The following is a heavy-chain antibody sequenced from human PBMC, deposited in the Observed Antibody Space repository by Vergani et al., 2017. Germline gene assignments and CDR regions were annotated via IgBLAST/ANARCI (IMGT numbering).Heavy chain of an antibody. Sequence: QLQLQESGPGLVKPSETLSLTCTVSGGSISSSSYYWGWIRQPPGKGLEWIGSIYYSGSTYYNPSLKSRVTISVDTSKNQFSLKLSSVTAADTAVYYCARLSVPAAIPGGVYWGQGTLVTVSS. D-gene: IGHD2-2*02. CDR2: IYYSGST. V-gene: IGHV4-39*01. CDR3: ARLSVPAAIPGGVY. J-gene: IGHJ4*02. CDR1: GGSISSSSYY.